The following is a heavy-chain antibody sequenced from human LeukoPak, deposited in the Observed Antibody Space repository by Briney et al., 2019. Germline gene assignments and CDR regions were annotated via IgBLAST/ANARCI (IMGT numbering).Heavy chain of an antibody. CDR1: GFTFSSYG. J-gene: IGHJ4*02. D-gene: IGHD6-19*01. V-gene: IGHV3-33*01. CDR2: IWYDGSNQ. Sequence: GRSLRLSCAASGFTFSSYGMHWVRQAPGKGLEWVAVIWYDGSNQCYGDSVKGRFTISRDNCKNTLYQQMNSLRAEDTAVYYCARVRADTWETGFDYWGQGTLVTVSS. CDR3: ARVRADTWETGFDY.